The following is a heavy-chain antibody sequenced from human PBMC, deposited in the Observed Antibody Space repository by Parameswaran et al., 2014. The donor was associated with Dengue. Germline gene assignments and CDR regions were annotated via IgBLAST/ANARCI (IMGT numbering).Heavy chain of an antibody. J-gene: IGHJ4*02. CDR3: ARQIGELLYGEYYFDY. V-gene: IGHV5-51*01. Sequence: VRQMPGKGLEWMGIIYPGDSDTRYSPSFQGQVTISADKSISTAYLQWSSLKASDTAMYYCARQIGELLYGEYYFDYWGQGTLVTVSS. D-gene: IGHD3-10*01. CDR2: IYPGDSDT.